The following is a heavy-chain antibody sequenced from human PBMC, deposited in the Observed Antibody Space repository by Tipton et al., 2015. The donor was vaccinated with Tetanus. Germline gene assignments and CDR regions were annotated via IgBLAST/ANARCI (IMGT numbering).Heavy chain of an antibody. V-gene: IGHV5-51*01. CDR3: AKGDPGNFDS. CDR2: VNPANSET. CDR1: GYNFTYHS. D-gene: IGHD3-9*01. J-gene: IGHJ4*02. Sequence: VQLVQSGAEVKKPGESLKISCQGSGYNFTYHSIGWVRQMPGKGLEWVGIVNPANSETTYAPSFEGQVTISADKSISTAYLRRNTLKASDTAIYYCAKGDPGNFDSWGQGTQVIVSS.